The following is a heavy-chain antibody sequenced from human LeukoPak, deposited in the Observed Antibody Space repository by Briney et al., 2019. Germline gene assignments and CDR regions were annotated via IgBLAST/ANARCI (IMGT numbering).Heavy chain of an antibody. Sequence: PGGSLRLSCVASGLTFSSYSMNWVRQAPGKGREWVSCIVSSSNYIYYGDSVKGRFTISRDNAKNSLDLQMNSLRAEDTAVYYCARDYYDSSGYDLKYFQHWGQGTLVTVSS. CDR1: GLTFSSYS. CDR2: IVSSSNYI. V-gene: IGHV3-21*01. J-gene: IGHJ1*01. CDR3: ARDYYDSSGYDLKYFQH. D-gene: IGHD3-22*01.